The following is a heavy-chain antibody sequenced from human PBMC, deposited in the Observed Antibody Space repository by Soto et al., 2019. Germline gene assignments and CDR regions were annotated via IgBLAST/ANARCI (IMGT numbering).Heavy chain of an antibody. CDR1: GGSISSGGYY. D-gene: IGHD3-10*01. CDR3: ARDLSGYFDY. Sequence: SETLSLTCTVSGGSISSGGYYWSWIRQHPGKGLEWIGYIYYSGSTYYNPSLKSRVTISVDTSKNQFSLKLSSVTAADTAVYYCARDLSGYFDYWGQGTLVTVSS. V-gene: IGHV4-31*03. J-gene: IGHJ4*02. CDR2: IYYSGST.